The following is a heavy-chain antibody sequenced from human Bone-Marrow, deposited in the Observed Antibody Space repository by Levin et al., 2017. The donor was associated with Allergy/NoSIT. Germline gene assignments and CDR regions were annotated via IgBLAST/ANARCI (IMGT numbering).Heavy chain of an antibody. CDR3: ACPFTTRGVFDI. J-gene: IGHJ3*02. D-gene: IGHD3-3*01. Sequence: QLGESLKISCAASGFTFSSYGMHWVRQAPGKGLEWVAVIWFDGSNKYYADSVKGRFTISRDNPKNTLYLQMNSLRNEDTALYYCACPFTTRGVFDIWGEGTMVTVSS. CDR2: IWFDGSNK. V-gene: IGHV3-33*01. CDR1: GFTFSSYG.